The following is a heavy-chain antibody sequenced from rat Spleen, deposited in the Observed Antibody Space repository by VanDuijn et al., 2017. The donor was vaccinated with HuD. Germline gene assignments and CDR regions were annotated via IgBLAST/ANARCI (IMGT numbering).Heavy chain of an antibody. D-gene: IGHD1-2*01. CDR3: ARGDSSLYVMDA. CDR1: GFTFSDYY. Sequence: EVQLVESDGGLVQPGRSLKLSCAASGFTFSDYYMAWVRQAPTKGLEWVATISYDGSSTYYRDSVKGRFTISRDNAKSTLYLQMDSLRSEDTATYYCARGDSSLYVMDAWGQGASVTVSS. J-gene: IGHJ4*01. CDR2: ISYDGSST. V-gene: IGHV5-29*01.